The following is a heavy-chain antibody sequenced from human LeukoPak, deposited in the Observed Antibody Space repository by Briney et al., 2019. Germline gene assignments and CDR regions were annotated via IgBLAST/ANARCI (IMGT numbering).Heavy chain of an antibody. CDR3: AKDMVWGWYFDL. D-gene: IGHD7-27*01. V-gene: IGHV3-43*02. CDR1: GFAFADYA. J-gene: IGHJ2*01. Sequence: GGSLRLSCAASGFAFADYAIHWVRQGPGGGLEWVSLTSGDGGTTYYADSVKGRFTISRDNSKNSLFLQMNSLRTEDTPLYYCAKDMVWGWYFDLWGRGTLVTVSS. CDR2: TSGDGGTT.